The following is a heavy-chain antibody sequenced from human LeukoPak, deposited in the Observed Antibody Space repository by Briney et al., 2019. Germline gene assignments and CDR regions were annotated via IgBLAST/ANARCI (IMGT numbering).Heavy chain of an antibody. V-gene: IGHV3-23*01. CDR3: AKDDNLGDFDY. Sequence: GGSLRLSCAASGFTFSSYAMSWVSQAPGKGLEWVSAIIGSGGSTYYADSVKGRFTISRDNSKNTLYLQMNSLRAEDTAVYYCAKDDNLGDFDYWGQGTLVTVSS. CDR2: IIGSGGST. CDR1: GFTFSSYA. D-gene: IGHD1-1*01. J-gene: IGHJ4*02.